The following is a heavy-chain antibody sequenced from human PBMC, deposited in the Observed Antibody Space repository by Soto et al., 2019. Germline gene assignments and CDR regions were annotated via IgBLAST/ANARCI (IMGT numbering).Heavy chain of an antibody. CDR3: ARLDYSTSIFDY. V-gene: IGHV5-10-1*03. D-gene: IGHD4-4*01. CDR1: GYTFTSYW. Sequence: EVQLVQSGAEVKKPGESLRISCKGSGYTFTSYWINWVRQMPGKGLEWMGRIDPLDSYTSYSPPFQGHVTISVDKSINTAYLQWSSLKASDTAMYYCARLDYSTSIFDYWGQGTLVTVSS. CDR2: IDPLDSYT. J-gene: IGHJ4*02.